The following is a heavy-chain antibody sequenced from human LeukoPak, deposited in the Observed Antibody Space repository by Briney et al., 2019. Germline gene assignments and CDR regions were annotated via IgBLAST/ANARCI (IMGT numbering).Heavy chain of an antibody. CDR2: ISYDGSNK. D-gene: IGHD6-19*01. CDR3: AKDRVAVAGSDY. V-gene: IGHV3-30*18. J-gene: IGHJ4*02. Sequence: PGRSLRLSCAASGFTFSSYGMHWVRQAPGKGLEWVAVISYDGSNKYYADSVKGRFTISRDNSKNTLYLQMNSLRAEDTAVYYCAKDRVAVAGSDYWGQGTLVTVPS. CDR1: GFTFSSYG.